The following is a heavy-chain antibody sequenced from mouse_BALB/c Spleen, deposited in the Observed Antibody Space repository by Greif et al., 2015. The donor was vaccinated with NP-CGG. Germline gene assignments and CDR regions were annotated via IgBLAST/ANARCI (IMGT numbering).Heavy chain of an antibody. CDR3: ARYDGLFAY. Sequence: QVQLQQSGAELMKPGASVKISCEATGYTFSSYWIEWVKQRPGHGLEWIGEILPGSGSTNYNEKFKGKATFTADTSSNTAYMQLSSLTSEDSAVYYCARYDGLFAYWGQGTLVTVSA. D-gene: IGHD2-3*01. V-gene: IGHV1-9*01. CDR1: GYTFSSYW. CDR2: ILPGSGST. J-gene: IGHJ3*01.